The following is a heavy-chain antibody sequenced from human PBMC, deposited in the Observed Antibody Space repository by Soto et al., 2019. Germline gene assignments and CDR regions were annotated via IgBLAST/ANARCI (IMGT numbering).Heavy chain of an antibody. D-gene: IGHD3-3*01. V-gene: IGHV3-30-3*01. CDR3: AREPVRFLEWLSAYYYGMDV. J-gene: IGHJ6*02. CDR2: ISYDGSNK. CDR1: GFTFSSYA. Sequence: PGGSLRLSCAASGFTFSSYAMHWVRQAPGKGLEWVAVISYDGSNKYYADSVKGRFTISRDNSKNTLYLQMNSLRAEDTAVYYCAREPVRFLEWLSAYYYGMDVWGQGTTVTVSS.